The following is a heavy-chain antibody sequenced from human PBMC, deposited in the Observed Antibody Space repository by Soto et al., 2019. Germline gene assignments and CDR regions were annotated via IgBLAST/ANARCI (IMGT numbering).Heavy chain of an antibody. V-gene: IGHV3-23*01. Sequence: EVRLLESGGGLEQPGGSLTLSCTASGFNTRFYSMSWVRQTPGKGLEWVAALSRSGGATYYADSVRGRFTISRDASKDTLVLQMRNLRAEDTAIYYCSKGEMSTIRNSFDPWGQGTLVTVSS. D-gene: IGHD1-1*01. J-gene: IGHJ5*02. CDR3: SKGEMSTIRNSFDP. CDR1: GFNTRFYS. CDR2: LSRSGGAT.